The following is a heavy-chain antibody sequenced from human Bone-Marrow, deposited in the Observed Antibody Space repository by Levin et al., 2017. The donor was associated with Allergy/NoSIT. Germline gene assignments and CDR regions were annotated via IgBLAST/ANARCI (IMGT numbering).Heavy chain of an antibody. D-gene: IGHD6-19*01. Sequence: GGSLRLSCAASGFTFSNCAMSWVRQAPGKGLEWVSGISDSGGSTYYAGSVKGRFTISRDNSKNTLYLQMNSLRVEDTAVYYCAKGGSVAWDGFDIWGQGTVVTVSS. V-gene: IGHV3-23*01. J-gene: IGHJ3*02. CDR1: GFTFSNCA. CDR3: AKGGSVAWDGFDI. CDR2: ISDSGGST.